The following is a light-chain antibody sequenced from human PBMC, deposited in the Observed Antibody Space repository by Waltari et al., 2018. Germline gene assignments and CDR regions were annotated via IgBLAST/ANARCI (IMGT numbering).Light chain of an antibody. V-gene: IGLV3-21*02. Sequence: SYILTQPPSVSVAPGETAKVTRGGNNIGTKGFHWYQQKPGQAPVPVVSVDRDRPSGIPERFSGSTSGNTATLTISRVEVEDEADYYCQVWDSITVVFGGGTKLIVL. J-gene: IGLJ2*01. CDR2: VDR. CDR1: NIGTKG. CDR3: QVWDSITVV.